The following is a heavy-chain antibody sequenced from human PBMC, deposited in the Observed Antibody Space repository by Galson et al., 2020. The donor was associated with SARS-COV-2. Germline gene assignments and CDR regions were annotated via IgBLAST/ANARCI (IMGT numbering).Heavy chain of an antibody. CDR3: ASGAHYYYDSSGVQFDY. V-gene: IGHV3-30-3*01. CDR2: ISYDGSNK. Sequence: GESLKISCAASGFTFSSYAMHWVRQAPGKGLEWVAVISYDGSNKYYADSVKGRFTISRDNSKNTLYLQMNSLRAEDTAVYYCASGAHYYYDSSGVQFDYWGQGTLVTVSS. J-gene: IGHJ4*02. D-gene: IGHD3-22*01. CDR1: GFTFSSYA.